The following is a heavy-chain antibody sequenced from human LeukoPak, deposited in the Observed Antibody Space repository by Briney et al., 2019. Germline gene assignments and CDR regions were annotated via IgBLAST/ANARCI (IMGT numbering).Heavy chain of an antibody. D-gene: IGHD3-16*01. V-gene: IGHV3-7*01. CDR3: ATYTHWVAGDV. CDR2: MNQDGSAK. J-gene: IGHJ6*02. Sequence: GGSLRLSCAASGFTLSIYEMNWVRQAPGKGLEWVANMNQDGSAKGYVDSVKGRFTISRDNARNSLYLQMSSLRPEDTAVYYCATYTHWVAGDVWGQGTTVTVSS. CDR1: GFTLSIYE.